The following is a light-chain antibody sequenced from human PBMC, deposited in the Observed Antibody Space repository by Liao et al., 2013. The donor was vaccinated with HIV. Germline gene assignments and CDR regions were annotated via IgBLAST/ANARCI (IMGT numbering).Light chain of an antibody. J-gene: IGLJ3*02. CDR2: KGT. V-gene: IGLV3-1*01. CDR1: ALPKQQ. Sequence: SYELTQPPSMSVSPGQTARITCSGDALPKQQVYWYQQKPGQAPVLMIFKGTERPSGIPERFSGSNSGSTATLTISGTQAMDEADYYCQAWDSSTGVFGGGTKLTVL. CDR3: QAWDSSTGV.